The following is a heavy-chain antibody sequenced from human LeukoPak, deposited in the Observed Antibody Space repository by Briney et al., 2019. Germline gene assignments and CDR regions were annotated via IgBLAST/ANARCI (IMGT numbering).Heavy chain of an antibody. Sequence: PGQSLRLSCAAAGFTFSNYAMHWVRQAPGKGLEWVAVISTDGSNKHYADFVKGLFTISRDNSKNTLYLQMHSLRAEDTAVYYCARDLCFDCLPQPSNYFDPWGQGTLVTVSS. CDR2: ISTDGSNK. D-gene: IGHD3-9*01. CDR1: GFTFSNYA. J-gene: IGHJ5*02. V-gene: IGHV3-30-3*01. CDR3: ARDLCFDCLPQPSNYFDP.